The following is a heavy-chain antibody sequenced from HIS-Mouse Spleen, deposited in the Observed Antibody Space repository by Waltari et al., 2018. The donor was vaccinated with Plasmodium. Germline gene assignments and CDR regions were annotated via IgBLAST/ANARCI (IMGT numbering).Heavy chain of an antibody. CDR1: GGSISSGGYY. J-gene: IGHJ4*02. V-gene: IGHV4-31*03. Sequence: QVQLQESGPGLVKPSQTLSLTCTVSGGSISSGGYYWRCIRQHPGKGLEWIGYIYYSGSTYYNPSLKSRVTISVDTSKNQFSLKLSSVTAADTAVYYCARSIAATVTFYFDYWGQGTLVTVSS. D-gene: IGHD6-13*01. CDR2: IYYSGST. CDR3: ARSIAATVTFYFDY.